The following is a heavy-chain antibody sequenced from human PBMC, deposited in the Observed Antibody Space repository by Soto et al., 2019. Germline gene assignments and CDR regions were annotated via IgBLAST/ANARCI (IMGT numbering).Heavy chain of an antibody. D-gene: IGHD3-9*01. CDR3: AILLGPYYDILTHGGGMDV. V-gene: IGHV3-30*03. CDR1: GFTFSSYG. J-gene: IGHJ6*02. CDR2: ISYDGSNK. Sequence: QVQLVESGGGVVQPGRSLRLSCAASGFTFSSYGMHWVRQAPGKGLEWVAVISYDGSNKYYADSVKGRFTISRDNSKNTLYLQMSSLRAEDTAVYYCAILLGPYYDILTHGGGMDVWGQGTTVTVSS.